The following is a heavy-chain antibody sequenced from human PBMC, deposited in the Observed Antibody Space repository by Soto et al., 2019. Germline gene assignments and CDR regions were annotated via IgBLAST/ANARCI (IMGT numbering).Heavy chain of an antibody. D-gene: IGHD2-2*03. CDR1: GYTFTSYD. J-gene: IGHJ3*02. Sequence: QVQLVQSGAEVKRPGASVKVSCKASGYTFTSYDFNWVRQAPGQGLEWMGWVNPNSGNTDYAQKFQGRVTMTRITSIRTAYMELSSLRSEDTAVYYCARASYLDPAFDIWGQGTMVTVSS. V-gene: IGHV1-8*01. CDR2: VNPNSGNT. CDR3: ARASYLDPAFDI.